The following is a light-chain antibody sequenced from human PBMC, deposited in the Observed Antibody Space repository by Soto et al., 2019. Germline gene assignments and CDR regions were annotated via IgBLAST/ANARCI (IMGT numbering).Light chain of an antibody. CDR1: QTISSSY. J-gene: IGKJ1*01. CDR3: QQYGSWT. V-gene: IGKV3-20*01. CDR2: GTS. Sequence: EIVLTQSPGTLSVSPGERATLSCGASQTISSSYLAWYRQKPGQAPSLLIYGTSSRATGIPDRFSGSGSGTDFTLTISRLEPEDSAIYYCQQYGSWTFGQGTKVEIK.